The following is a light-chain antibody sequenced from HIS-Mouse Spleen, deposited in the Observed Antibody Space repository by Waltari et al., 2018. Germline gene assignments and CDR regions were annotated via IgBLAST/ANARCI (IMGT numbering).Light chain of an antibody. J-gene: IGLJ1*01. CDR2: KDS. V-gene: IGLV3-25*03. CDR3: QSADSSGTYPYV. Sequence: SYELTQPPSVSVSPGQTARITCSGDALQKQYAYCYQQKPGQAPVLVIYKDSERPSGIPERFSGSSSGTTVTLTISGVQAEDEADYYCQSADSSGTYPYVFGTGTKVTVL. CDR1: ALQKQY.